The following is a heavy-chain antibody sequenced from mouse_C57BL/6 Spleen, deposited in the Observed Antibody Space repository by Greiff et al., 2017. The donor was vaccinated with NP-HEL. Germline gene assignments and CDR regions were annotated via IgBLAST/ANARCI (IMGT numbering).Heavy chain of an antibody. CDR3: ARVYGGYFDV. CDR1: GYAFSSSW. J-gene: IGHJ1*03. CDR2: IYPGDGDT. Sequence: VQLQESGPELVKPGASVKISCKASGYAFSSSWMNWVKQRPGKGLEWIGRIYPGDGDTNYNGKFKGKATLTADKSSSTAYMQLSRLTSEDSAVYFCARVYGGYFDVWGTGTTVTVSS. D-gene: IGHD1-1*01. V-gene: IGHV1-82*01.